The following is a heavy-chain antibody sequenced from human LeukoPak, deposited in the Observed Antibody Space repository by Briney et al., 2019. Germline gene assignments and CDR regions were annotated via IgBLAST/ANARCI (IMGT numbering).Heavy chain of an antibody. CDR1: GFTFSDYY. D-gene: IGHD6-13*01. CDR3: ARDSLAAARGNWFDP. Sequence: GGSLRLSCASSGFTFSDYYMSWIRPAPGKGLEWVSYISSSGSTIYYADSVKGRFTISRDNAKNSLYLQMNSLRAEDTAVYYCARDSLAAARGNWFDPWGQGTLVTVSS. CDR2: ISSSGSTI. J-gene: IGHJ5*02. V-gene: IGHV3-11*01.